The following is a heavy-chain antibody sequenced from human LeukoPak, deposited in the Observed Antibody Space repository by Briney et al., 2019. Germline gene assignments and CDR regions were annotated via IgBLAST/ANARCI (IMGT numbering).Heavy chain of an antibody. V-gene: IGHV1-69*01. CDR1: GGTFSSYA. CDR3: AINSGSNPKFDY. D-gene: IGHD3-10*01. Sequence: SVKVSCKASGGTFSSYAISRVRQAPGQGLEWMGGIIPIFGTANYAQKFQGRVTITADESTSTAYMELSSLRSEDTAVYYCAINSGSNPKFDYWGQGTLVTVSS. J-gene: IGHJ4*02. CDR2: IIPIFGTA.